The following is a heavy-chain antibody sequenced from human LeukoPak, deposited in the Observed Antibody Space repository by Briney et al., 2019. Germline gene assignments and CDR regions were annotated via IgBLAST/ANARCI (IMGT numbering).Heavy chain of an antibody. J-gene: IGHJ4*02. D-gene: IGHD5-18*01. Sequence: PGGSLRLSCAASGFTVSSNYMSWVRQAPGKGLEWVSVIYSGGSTYYADSVKGRFTISRDNSKNTLYLQMNSLRAEDTAVYYCARGGYSYGYSGDIDYWGQGTLVTVSS. V-gene: IGHV3-66*01. CDR1: GFTVSSNY. CDR2: IYSGGST. CDR3: ARGGYSYGYSGDIDY.